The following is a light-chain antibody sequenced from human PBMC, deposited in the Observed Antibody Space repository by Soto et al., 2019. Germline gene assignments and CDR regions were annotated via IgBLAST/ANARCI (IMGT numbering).Light chain of an antibody. CDR3: QQSYSTPLT. CDR1: QSLLYSSNDKDY. J-gene: IGKJ4*01. V-gene: IGKV4-1*01. CDR2: WAS. Sequence: DIVMTQSPDSLAVSLGERATINCKSSQSLLYSSNDKDYLAWYQQKPGQPPKLLIYWASTRESGVPDRFSGSGSGTDFTLTISSLQAEDVAVYYCQQSYSTPLTFGGGTKVEIK.